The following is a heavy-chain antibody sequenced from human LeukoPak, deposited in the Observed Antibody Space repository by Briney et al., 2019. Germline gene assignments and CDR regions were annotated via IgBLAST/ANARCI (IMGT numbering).Heavy chain of an antibody. D-gene: IGHD1-26*01. Sequence: GGSLRLSCAASGFTFSSDYMSWVRQAPGKGLEWVSVLYSGGDTYYSDSVKGRFSISRDNSKNTLYLEVKSLRADDTAVYYSTRAKVGAAGFFAYWGQRTLVTVSS. J-gene: IGHJ4*02. V-gene: IGHV3-53*01. CDR2: LYSGGDT. CDR3: TRAKVGAAGFFAY. CDR1: GFTFSSDY.